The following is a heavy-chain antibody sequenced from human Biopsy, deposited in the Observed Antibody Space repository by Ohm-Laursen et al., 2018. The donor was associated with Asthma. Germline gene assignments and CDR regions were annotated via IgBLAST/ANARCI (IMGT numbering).Heavy chain of an antibody. Sequence: ATVKISCNASGYTFINYAIHWVRQAPGQRLEWMGWINAGNGNTKYSQKFQGRVTITRDTSASTAYMDLSSLRSEDTAVYYCARTYYDFLTGQVNDVFAIWGQGTMVTVSS. CDR2: INAGNGNT. CDR1: GYTFINYA. J-gene: IGHJ3*02. D-gene: IGHD3-9*01. V-gene: IGHV1-3*01. CDR3: ARTYYDFLTGQVNDVFAI.